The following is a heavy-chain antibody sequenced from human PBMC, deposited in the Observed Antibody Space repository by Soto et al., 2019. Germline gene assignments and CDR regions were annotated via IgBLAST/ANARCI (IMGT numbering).Heavy chain of an antibody. V-gene: IGHV3-30*03. CDR1: GDSGFSFSSFG. CDR2: ISYDGSNR. CDR3: ATDRMVTSYFYGMEV. D-gene: IGHD5-18*01. J-gene: IGHJ6*02. Sequence: VQVVESGGGVVQPGGSLRLSCAASGDSGFSFSSFGMSWVRQAPGKGLEWVAVISYDGSNRHFADSVKGRFTVSRDNAWLTVYLPMNSLSADDPAVYYCATDRMVTSYFYGMEVWCPGTAVTGSS.